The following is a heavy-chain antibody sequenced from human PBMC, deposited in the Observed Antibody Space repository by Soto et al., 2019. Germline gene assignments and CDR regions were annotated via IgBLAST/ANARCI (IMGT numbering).Heavy chain of an antibody. Sequence: QVQLVQSGAEVKKPGSSVKVSCKASGGTFSSYTISWVRQAPGQGLEWMGRIIPILGIANYAQKFQGRVTITADKPTSTADMELSSLGSEDTAVHYCARDLDPPPGGGLAFDIWGQGTMVTVSS. CDR3: ARDLDPPPGGGLAFDI. J-gene: IGHJ3*02. CDR2: IIPILGIA. CDR1: GGTFSSYT. D-gene: IGHD1-1*01. V-gene: IGHV1-69*08.